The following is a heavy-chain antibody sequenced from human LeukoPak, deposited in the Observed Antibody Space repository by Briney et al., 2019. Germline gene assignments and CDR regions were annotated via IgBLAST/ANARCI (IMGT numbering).Heavy chain of an antibody. CDR3: ARVGPYDAFDI. J-gene: IGHJ3*02. CDR1: GGSISSGTYS. CDR2: IYHGGST. V-gene: IGHV4-30-2*01. Sequence: SETLSLTCTVSGGSISSGTYSWSWIRQPPGKGLEWIGYIYHGGSTYYNPSLKSRVTITVDRSRNQFSLNLSPVTAADTAVYYCARVGPYDAFDIWGQGTMVTVSS.